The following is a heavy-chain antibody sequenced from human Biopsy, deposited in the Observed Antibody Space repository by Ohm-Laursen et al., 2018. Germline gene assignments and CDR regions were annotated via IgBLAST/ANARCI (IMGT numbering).Heavy chain of an antibody. CDR3: ARDGAAGYGLDV. D-gene: IGHD6-25*01. CDR2: IWYDGSRQ. CDR1: GLTFSSYG. Sequence: SLRLSCSAFGLTFSSYGMHWVRQAPGKGLEWVAVIWYDGSRQYYADSVKGRFTISRDNSKNTLYLQMNSLRAEDAAVYYCARDGAAGYGLDVWGQGTTVTVSS. V-gene: IGHV3-33*01. J-gene: IGHJ6*02.